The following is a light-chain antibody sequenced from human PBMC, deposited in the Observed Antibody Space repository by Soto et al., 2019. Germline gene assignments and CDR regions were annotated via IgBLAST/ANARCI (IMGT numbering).Light chain of an antibody. J-gene: IGKJ1*01. CDR2: GAS. CDR3: QQYNNWPPWT. CDR1: QSVGSDY. Sequence: EIVLTQSPGTLSLSPGEGATLSCRASQSVGSDYLAWYQQKPGQAPRLLIYGASTRATGIPARFSGSGFGTEFTLTISSLQSEDFAVYYYQQYNNWPPWTFGQGTKVDIK. V-gene: IGKV3-15*01.